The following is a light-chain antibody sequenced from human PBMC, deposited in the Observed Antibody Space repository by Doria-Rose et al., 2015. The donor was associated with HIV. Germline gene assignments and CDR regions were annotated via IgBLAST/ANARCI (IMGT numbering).Light chain of an antibody. J-gene: IGLJ1*01. CDR3: QVSDSGREWGV. CDR1: NIGRRH. Sequence: GLTQPPSVSLAPVQTARITCGGDNIGRRHVHWYQQRPGQATVLLVYDDDAWPSGISGRFSGSNPGNTATLTISWVEAGDEADYYCQVSDSGREWGVFGSGTKVTVL. CDR2: DDD. V-gene: IGLV3-21*02.